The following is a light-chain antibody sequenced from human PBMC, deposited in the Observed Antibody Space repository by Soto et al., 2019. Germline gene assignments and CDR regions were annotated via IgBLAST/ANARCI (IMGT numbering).Light chain of an antibody. CDR1: QSINNNY. V-gene: IGKV3-20*01. CDR2: GSS. Sequence: EVVLTQSPGTLSLSPGERATLSCRGSQSINNNYLAWYQQRPGQAPRLLIYGSSDRATGIPDRFSGSGSGPAFTLTINILEPEDVAVDYCQQYGRSPSYAFGQGTKREIK. CDR3: QQYGRSPSYA. J-gene: IGKJ2*01.